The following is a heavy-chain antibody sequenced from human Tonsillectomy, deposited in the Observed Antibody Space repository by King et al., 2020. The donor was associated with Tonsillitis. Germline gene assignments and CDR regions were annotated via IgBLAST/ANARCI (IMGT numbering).Heavy chain of an antibody. CDR1: GFTFGDYA. Sequence: VQLVESGGGLVQPGRSLRLSCTASGFTFGDYAMSWFRQAPGKGLEWVGFIRSKAYGVTTEYAASVKVRFTISRDDSKSIAYLQMNSLKTEDTAVYYCTRVRSIAAAGTGWFDPWGQGTLVTVSS. D-gene: IGHD6-13*01. CDR3: TRVRSIAAAGTGWFDP. J-gene: IGHJ5*02. V-gene: IGHV3-49*03. CDR2: IRSKAYGVTT.